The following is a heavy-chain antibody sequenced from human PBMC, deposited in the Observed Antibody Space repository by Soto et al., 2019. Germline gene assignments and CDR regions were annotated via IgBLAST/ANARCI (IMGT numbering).Heavy chain of an antibody. J-gene: IGHJ3*02. V-gene: IGHV1-69*04. CDR3: ARELQTSGWYPNHDAFDI. CDR2: IIPILGVA. CDR1: GGTFSSYT. Sequence: SVKVSCKASGGTFSSYTISWVRQAPGQGLEWMGRIIPILGVANYAQKFQGRVTITADKSTSTAYMELSSLRSEDTAVYYCARELQTSGWYPNHDAFDIWGQGTMVTVSS. D-gene: IGHD6-19*01.